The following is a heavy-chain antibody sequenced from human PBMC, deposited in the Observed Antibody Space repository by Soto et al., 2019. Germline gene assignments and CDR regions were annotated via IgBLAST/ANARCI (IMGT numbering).Heavy chain of an antibody. CDR2: IYYSGST. CDR3: ARGPRLPYFDWALGYFDL. D-gene: IGHD3-9*01. CDR1: GGSINSGGYY. V-gene: IGHV4-31*03. Sequence: QVQLQESGPGLVKPSQTLSLTCTVSGGSINSGGYYWSWIRQHPGKGLEWIGHIYYSGSTYYNPSLKSRATISVDTSKHQFSLKLSSVTAADTAVYYCARGPRLPYFDWALGYFDLWGRGTLVTVSS. J-gene: IGHJ2*01.